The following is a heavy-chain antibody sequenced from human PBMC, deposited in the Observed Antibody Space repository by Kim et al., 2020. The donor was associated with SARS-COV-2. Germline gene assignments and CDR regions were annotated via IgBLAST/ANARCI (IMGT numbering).Heavy chain of an antibody. CDR1: GFTVSSNY. J-gene: IGHJ6*02. Sequence: GGSLRLSCAASGFTVSSNYMSWVRQAPGKGLEWVSVIYSGGSTYYADSVKGRFTISRDNSKNTLYLQMNSLRAEDTAVYYCARDGFRDPVLRYFDWLDYGMDVWGQGAPVTVSS. CDR3: ARDGFRDPVLRYFDWLDYGMDV. CDR2: IYSGGST. V-gene: IGHV3-53*01. D-gene: IGHD3-9*01.